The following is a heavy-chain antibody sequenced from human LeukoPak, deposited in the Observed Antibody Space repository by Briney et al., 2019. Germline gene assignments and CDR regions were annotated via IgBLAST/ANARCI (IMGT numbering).Heavy chain of an antibody. CDR3: ARELTDDFWSGYSGNWFDP. J-gene: IGHJ5*02. CDR2: IYHSGST. CDR1: GGSISSYY. V-gene: IGHV4-59*01. D-gene: IGHD3-3*01. Sequence: KPSETLSLTCTVSGGSISSYYWSWIRQPPGKGLEWIGYIYHSGSTNYNPSLKSRVTISVDTSKNQFSLKLSSVTAADTAVYYCARELTDDFWSGYSGNWFDPWGQGTLVTVSS.